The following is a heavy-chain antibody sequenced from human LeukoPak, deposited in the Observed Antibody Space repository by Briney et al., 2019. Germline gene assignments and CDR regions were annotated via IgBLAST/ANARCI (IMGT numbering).Heavy chain of an antibody. J-gene: IGHJ4*02. D-gene: IGHD6-19*01. CDR1: SGSISNYY. CDR2: IYTSGNT. Sequence: PSETLSLTCTVSSGSISNYYWTWIRQPAGKGLEWIGRIYTSGNTHYNPSLKTRVTMSVDTSKNQFSLKLSSVTAADTAVYFCAREGGWYLGLDYWGQGTLVTVSS. V-gene: IGHV4-4*07. CDR3: AREGGWYLGLDY.